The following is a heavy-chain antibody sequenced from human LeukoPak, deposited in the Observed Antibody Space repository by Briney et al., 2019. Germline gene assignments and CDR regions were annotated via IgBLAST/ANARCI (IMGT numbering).Heavy chain of an antibody. V-gene: IGHV4-61*05. D-gene: IGHD5-24*01. J-gene: IGHJ3*02. Sequence: PSETLSLTCTVSGGSISSRDYSWGWIRQPPGKGLEWIGRIYTSGSTNYNPSLKSRVTMSVDTSKNQFSLKLSSVTAADTAVYYCARGDGYNSGSAFDIWGQGTMVTVSS. CDR1: GGSISSRDYS. CDR3: ARGDGYNSGSAFDI. CDR2: IYTSGST.